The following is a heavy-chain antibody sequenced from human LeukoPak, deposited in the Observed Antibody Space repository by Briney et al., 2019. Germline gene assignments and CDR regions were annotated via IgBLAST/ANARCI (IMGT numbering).Heavy chain of an antibody. CDR1: GFTFSDYY. CDR2: ISSSGSTI. Sequence: GGFLRLSCAASGFTFSDYYMSWIRQAPGKGLEWVSYISSSGSTIYYADSVKGRFTISRDNAKNSLYLQMNSLRAEDTAVYYCARDAGVSTAIPLYYFDYWGQGTLVTVSS. V-gene: IGHV3-11*01. CDR3: ARDAGVSTAIPLYYFDY. D-gene: IGHD2-21*02. J-gene: IGHJ4*02.